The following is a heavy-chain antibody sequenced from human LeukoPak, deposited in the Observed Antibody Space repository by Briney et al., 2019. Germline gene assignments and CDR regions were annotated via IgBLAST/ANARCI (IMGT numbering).Heavy chain of an antibody. CDR1: GGSIRSSNW. CDR3: AREGTAGTNLNWFDP. J-gene: IGHJ5*02. Sequence: SGTLSLTCAVSGGSIRSSNWWSWVRQSPGKGLEWIGEIYHSGSTNYNPSLKSRVTISVDKSENQLSLKLSSVTAADTAVYYCAREGTAGTNLNWFDPWGQGTLVTVSS. CDR2: IYHSGST. D-gene: IGHD1-1*01. V-gene: IGHV4-4*02.